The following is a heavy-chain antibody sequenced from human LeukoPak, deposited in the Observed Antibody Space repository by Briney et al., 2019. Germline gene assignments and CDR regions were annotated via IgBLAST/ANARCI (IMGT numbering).Heavy chain of an antibody. CDR3: AREIVSSYYYNGMDV. CDR2: ISYSGNT. V-gene: IGHV4-30-4*01. CDR1: GGSISNTDSY. D-gene: IGHD5/OR15-5a*01. J-gene: IGHJ6*02. Sequence: SETLSLTCTVSGGSISNTDSYWNWIRQPPGKGLEWIGFISYSGNTYSTPSLESRLTISIDTAKNQFSLSLSSVTAADTAVYFCAREIVSSYYYNGMDVWGQGTTVTVSS.